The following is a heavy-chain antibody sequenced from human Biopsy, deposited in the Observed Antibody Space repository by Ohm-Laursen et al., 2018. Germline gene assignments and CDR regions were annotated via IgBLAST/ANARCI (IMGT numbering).Heavy chain of an antibody. V-gene: IGHV3-66*01. CDR1: GFTVINNG. CDR2: ISSSGVQ. CDR3: VRASIFGVATSGFYYYGMDV. Sequence: GSLRLSCAASGFTVINNGISWVRQAPGKGLEWASFISSSGVQYHADSVKGRFTISRDNSKNTLYLQMNSLRAEDTAVYYCVRASIFGVATSGFYYYGMDVWGQGTTVTVSS. J-gene: IGHJ6*02. D-gene: IGHD3-3*01.